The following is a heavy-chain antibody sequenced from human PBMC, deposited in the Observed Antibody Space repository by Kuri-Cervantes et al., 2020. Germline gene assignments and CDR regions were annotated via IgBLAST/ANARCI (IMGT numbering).Heavy chain of an antibody. V-gene: IGHV4-34*01. Sequence: SQTLSLTCAVYGGSFSDYYWSWIRQPPEKGLEWIGEINHSGSTNYNPSLKSRVTISVDTSKNQFSLKLSSVTAADTAVYYCARDPGGGRWFDSWGQGTLVTVSS. J-gene: IGHJ5*01. CDR1: GGSFSDYY. CDR2: INHSGST. D-gene: IGHD1-26*01. CDR3: ARDPGGGRWFDS.